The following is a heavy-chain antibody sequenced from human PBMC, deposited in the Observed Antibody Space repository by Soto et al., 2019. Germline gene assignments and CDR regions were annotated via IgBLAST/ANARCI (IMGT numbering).Heavy chain of an antibody. CDR3: ARDVPNGAYCGGDCYSFDY. V-gene: IGHV1-69*08. Sequence: QVQLVQSGAEVKKPGSSVKVSCKASGGTFSSYTISWVRQAPGQGLEWMGRIIPILGIANYAQKFQGRVTITADKSTSTAYMELSSLRSEDTAVYYCARDVPNGAYCGGDCYSFDYWGQGTLVTVSS. CDR1: GGTFSSYT. D-gene: IGHD2-21*02. J-gene: IGHJ4*02. CDR2: IIPILGIA.